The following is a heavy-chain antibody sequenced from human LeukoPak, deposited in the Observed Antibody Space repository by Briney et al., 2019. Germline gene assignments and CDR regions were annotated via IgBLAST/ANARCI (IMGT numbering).Heavy chain of an antibody. J-gene: IGHJ4*02. D-gene: IGHD3-16*01. CDR1: GFTFSSYG. CDR2: ISYDGSNK. V-gene: IGHV3-30*03. CDR3: AREGGAMYYFDY. Sequence: GGSLRLSCAASGFTFSSYGMHWVRQAPGKGLEWVAVISYDGSNKYYADSVKGRFTISRDNSKNTLYLQMNSLRAEDTAVYYCAREGGAMYYFDYWGQGTLVTVSS.